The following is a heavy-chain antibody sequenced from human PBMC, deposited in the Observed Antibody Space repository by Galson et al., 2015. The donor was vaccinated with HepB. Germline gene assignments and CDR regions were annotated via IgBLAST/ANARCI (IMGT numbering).Heavy chain of an antibody. CDR2: ISYDGSNK. V-gene: IGHV3-30-3*01. CDR1: GFTFSSYA. CDR3: ARDSVGATGHYFDY. Sequence: SLRLSCAASGFTFSSYAMHWVRQAPGKGLEWVAVISYDGSNKYCADSVKGRFTISRDNSKNTLYLQMNSLRAEDTAVYYCARDSVGATGHYFDYWGQGTLVTVSS. J-gene: IGHJ4*02. D-gene: IGHD1-26*01.